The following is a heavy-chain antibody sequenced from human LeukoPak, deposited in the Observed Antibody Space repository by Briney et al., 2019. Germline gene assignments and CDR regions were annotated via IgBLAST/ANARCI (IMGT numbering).Heavy chain of an antibody. D-gene: IGHD3-10*01. V-gene: IGHV3-23*01. Sequence: GGSLRLSCSVSGFTFSSYAMSWVRQAPGKGLEWVSAISGSGGSTYYADSVKGRFTISRDNSKNTLYLQMNSLRAEDTAVYYCAKKGRDYRTFDYWGQGTLVTVSS. CDR3: AKKGRDYRTFDY. CDR2: ISGSGGST. CDR1: GFTFSSYA. J-gene: IGHJ4*02.